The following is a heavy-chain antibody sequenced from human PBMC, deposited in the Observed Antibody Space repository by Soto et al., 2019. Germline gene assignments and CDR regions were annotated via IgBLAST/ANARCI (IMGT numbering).Heavy chain of an antibody. V-gene: IGHV4-34*01. Sequence: PSETLSLTCAVYGGSFSGYYWSWIRQPPGKGLEWIGEINHSGSTNYNPSLKSRVTISVDTSKNQFSLKLSSVTAADTAVYYCARGRSQSSSYDGDFGYWGQGTLVTVSS. J-gene: IGHJ4*02. CDR1: GGSFSGYY. CDR2: INHSGST. D-gene: IGHD6-13*01. CDR3: ARGRSQSSSYDGDFGY.